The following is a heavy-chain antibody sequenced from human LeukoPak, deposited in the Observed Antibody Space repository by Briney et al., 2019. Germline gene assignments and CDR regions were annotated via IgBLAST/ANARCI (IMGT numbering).Heavy chain of an antibody. CDR2: IYSGGST. Sequence: GQSLRLSCAASGFTVSDNYMTWVRQAPGKGLEWVSIIYSGGSTFHTDSVKGRFTISRDNSKNTLYLQMNGLRAEDTAVYYCARASSSEAYYFDSWGQGTLVTVSS. V-gene: IGHV3-66*01. J-gene: IGHJ4*02. CDR3: ARASSSEAYYFDS. D-gene: IGHD3-10*01. CDR1: GFTVSDNY.